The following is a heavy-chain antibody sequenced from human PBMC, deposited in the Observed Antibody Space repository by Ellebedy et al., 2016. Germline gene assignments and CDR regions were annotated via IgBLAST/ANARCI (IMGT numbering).Heavy chain of an antibody. V-gene: IGHV5-10-1*01. J-gene: IGHJ6*02. CDR2: IDPSDSYT. CDR3: ARQRGSYDPLYYYGMDV. CDR1: GYSFTSYY. D-gene: IGHD3-3*01. Sequence: GESLKISCKGSGYSFTSYYINWVCQMPGKGLEWMGRIDPSDSYTSYSPSFQGHVTISADKSINTAYLQWSSLKASDTAMYYCARQRGSYDPLYYYGMDVWGQGTTVTVSS.